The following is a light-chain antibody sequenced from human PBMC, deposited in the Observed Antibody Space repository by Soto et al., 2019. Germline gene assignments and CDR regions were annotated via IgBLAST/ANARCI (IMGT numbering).Light chain of an antibody. CDR3: QQYKSYPLT. J-gene: IGKJ4*01. CDR2: DAS. CDR1: QDINNW. Sequence: DIQMTQSPSTLSASVGDRVTITCRASQDINNWLAWYQQKPGNAPKFLIYDASTLESGVPSRFSGSGSGTEFTLTISSLQPDDFGRYYCQQYKSYPLTFGGGTKVDIK. V-gene: IGKV1-5*01.